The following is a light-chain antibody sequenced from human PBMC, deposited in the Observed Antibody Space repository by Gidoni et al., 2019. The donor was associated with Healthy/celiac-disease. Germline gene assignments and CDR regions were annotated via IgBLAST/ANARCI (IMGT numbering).Light chain of an antibody. Sequence: IQLTQSPSSLSASVGDRVTITCRASQGISSALAWYQQKPGKAPKLLSYDASSLESGVPSRFSGSGSGTDCTLTISSMQTEDFATYKCKQFNSFGHGTKVDIK. J-gene: IGKJ3*01. V-gene: IGKV1-13*02. CDR3: KQFNS. CDR1: QGISSA. CDR2: DAS.